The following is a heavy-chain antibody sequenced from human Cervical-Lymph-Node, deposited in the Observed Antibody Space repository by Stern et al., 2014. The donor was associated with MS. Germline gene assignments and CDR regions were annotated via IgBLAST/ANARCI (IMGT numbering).Heavy chain of an antibody. CDR1: GYSFSSYW. Sequence: VQLVESGAEVKKPGESLKISCKGSGYSFSSYWIGWVRQMPGKGLEWMGIIYLGDSDTRYSPSFQGQVTISADKSISTAYLQWSRLKASDTAIYYCARRGRGWSGYFDYWGQGTLVTVSS. CDR3: ARRGRGWSGYFDY. D-gene: IGHD6-19*01. CDR2: IYLGDSDT. V-gene: IGHV5-51*01. J-gene: IGHJ4*02.